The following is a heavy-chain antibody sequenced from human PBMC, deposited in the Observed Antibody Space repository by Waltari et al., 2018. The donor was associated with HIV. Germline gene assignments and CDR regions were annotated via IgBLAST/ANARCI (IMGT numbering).Heavy chain of an antibody. D-gene: IGHD3-9*01. V-gene: IGHV4-30-4*08. CDR3: ARGRPQDILTGYSNWFDP. CDR1: GGSINRGDYY. CDR2: IYSTGST. J-gene: IGHJ5*02. Sequence: QVQLQESGPGVVKPSQTLSLTCTVSGGSINRGDYYWSWIRQPPGKGPEWIGYIYSTGSTYYSPSLKGRITILVDRSKNQFSLNLTSVTATDTAVYYCARGRPQDILTGYSNWFDPWGQGTLVTVSS.